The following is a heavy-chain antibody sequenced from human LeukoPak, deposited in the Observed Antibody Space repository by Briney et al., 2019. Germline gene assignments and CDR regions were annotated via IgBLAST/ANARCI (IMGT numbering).Heavy chain of an antibody. CDR2: ISGSGGST. Sequence: GGSLRLSCAASGFTFSSYAMSWVCQAPGKGLEWVSAISGSGGSTYYADSVKGRFTISRDNSKNTLYLQMNSLRAEDTAVYYCAKDLAMVRGVQTPNWGQGTLVTVSS. CDR1: GFTFSSYA. J-gene: IGHJ4*02. D-gene: IGHD3-10*01. V-gene: IGHV3-23*01. CDR3: AKDLAMVRGVQTPN.